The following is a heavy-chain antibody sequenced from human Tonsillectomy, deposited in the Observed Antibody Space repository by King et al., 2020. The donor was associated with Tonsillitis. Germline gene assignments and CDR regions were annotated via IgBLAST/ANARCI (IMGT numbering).Heavy chain of an antibody. CDR1: GFTFSSYA. Sequence: VQLVESGGGLVQPGGSLRLSCAASGFTFSSYAMSWVRQAPGKGLEWVSGIGGSGGSTYYADSVKGRFTISRDNSKNTLYLQMNSLRAEDTAVYYCAKDRCGGGEYYFDYWGQGALVIVSA. D-gene: IGHD3-10*01. CDR2: IGGSGGST. J-gene: IGHJ4*02. V-gene: IGHV3-23*04. CDR3: AKDRCGGGEYYFDY.